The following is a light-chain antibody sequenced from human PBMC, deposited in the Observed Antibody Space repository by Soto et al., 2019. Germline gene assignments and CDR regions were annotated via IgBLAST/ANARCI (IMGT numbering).Light chain of an antibody. CDR2: SNS. CDR1: STNIGRNT. J-gene: IGLJ2*01. V-gene: IGLV1-44*01. Sequence: SVLTQTPSASGTPGQRVSISCSGSSTNIGRNTVLWYQHVPGTTPKVLIYSNSQRPSGVPDRFSGSKSGTSASLAISGLQSDDEDDYYCAAWDDSLNGVVFGGGTKLTV. CDR3: AAWDDSLNGVV.